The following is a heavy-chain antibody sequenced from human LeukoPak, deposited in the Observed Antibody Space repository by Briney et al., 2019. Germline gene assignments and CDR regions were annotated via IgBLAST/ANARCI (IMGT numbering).Heavy chain of an antibody. Sequence: SETLSLTCTVSGVSISSYYWSWLRQSPGKGLEWIGYIYYTGTSYNPTLKSRVTISADTSKNQFSLKLISVTAADTAVYYCASRKLGNDYWGQGTLVTVSS. V-gene: IGHV4-59*01. CDR1: GVSISSYY. CDR3: ASRKLGNDY. D-gene: IGHD7-27*01. CDR2: IYYTGT. J-gene: IGHJ4*02.